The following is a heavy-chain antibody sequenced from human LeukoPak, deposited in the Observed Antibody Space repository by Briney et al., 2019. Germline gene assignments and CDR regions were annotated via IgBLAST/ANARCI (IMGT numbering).Heavy chain of an antibody. V-gene: IGHV3-74*01. Sequence: PGGSLRLSCAASGFTFSSYSMNWVRQAPGKGLVWVSRINSDGSSTSYADSVKGRFTISRDNAKNTLYLQMNSLRAEDTAVYYCAREDDSTYYFDYWGQGTLVTVSS. CDR2: INSDGSST. J-gene: IGHJ4*02. D-gene: IGHD3-3*01. CDR3: AREDDSTYYFDY. CDR1: GFTFSSYS.